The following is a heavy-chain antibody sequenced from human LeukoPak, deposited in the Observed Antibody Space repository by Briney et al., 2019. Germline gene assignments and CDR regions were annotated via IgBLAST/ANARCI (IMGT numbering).Heavy chain of an antibody. CDR2: IYTSGST. J-gene: IGHJ4*02. D-gene: IGHD4-23*01. V-gene: IGHV4-61*02. CDR1: GGSISSGSYY. CDR3: ARDRGNSGDY. Sequence: SQTLSLTCTVSGGSISSGSYYWSWIRQPAGKGLEWIGRIYTSGSTNYNPSLKSRVTISVDTSKNQFSLKLSSVTAADTAVYYCARDRGNSGDYWGQGTLVTVSS.